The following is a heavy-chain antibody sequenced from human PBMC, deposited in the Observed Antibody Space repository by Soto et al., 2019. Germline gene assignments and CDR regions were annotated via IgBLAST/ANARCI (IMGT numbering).Heavy chain of an antibody. V-gene: IGHV3-30-3*01. D-gene: IGHD1-1*01. CDR1: GFTFGSYA. CDR3: ARPRASNDYFFYYGMDV. CDR2: TSYVVNDK. J-gene: IGHJ6*02. Sequence: GGSLRLSCAASGFTFGSYAMHWVRQAPGKGLEWVSVTSYVVNDKYYADSVRGRFTISRDNSKNTLYLQMNSLRPEDTAVYYCARPRASNDYFFYYGMDVWGQGTAVTFSS.